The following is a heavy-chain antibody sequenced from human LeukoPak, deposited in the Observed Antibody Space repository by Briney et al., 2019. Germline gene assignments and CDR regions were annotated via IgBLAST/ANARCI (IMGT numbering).Heavy chain of an antibody. D-gene: IGHD5-18*01. Sequence: GGSLRLSCAASGFTFSSYAMHWVRQAPGKGLEWVAVISYDGSNKNYADSVKGRFTISRDNSKNTLYLQMNSLRAEDTAVYYCARAAQLWEWDYYYGMDVWGQGTTVTVSS. V-gene: IGHV3-30*04. J-gene: IGHJ6*02. CDR3: ARAAQLWEWDYYYGMDV. CDR2: ISYDGSNK. CDR1: GFTFSSYA.